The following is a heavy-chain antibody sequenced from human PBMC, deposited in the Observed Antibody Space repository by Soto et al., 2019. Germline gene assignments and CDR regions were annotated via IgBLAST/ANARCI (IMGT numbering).Heavy chain of an antibody. CDR3: ARVPNDRIGWFDP. Sequence: QVQLVQSGVEVKKPGASVKVSCKASGYTFTSYGISWVRQAPGQGLEWMAWINPYNGNTKYAQEVQGRVTMTTDTSTSTAYMELRSPRSDDTAVYYCARVPNDRIGWFDPWGQGTLVTVSS. D-gene: IGHD3-22*01. V-gene: IGHV1-18*01. J-gene: IGHJ5*02. CDR2: INPYNGNT. CDR1: GYTFTSYG.